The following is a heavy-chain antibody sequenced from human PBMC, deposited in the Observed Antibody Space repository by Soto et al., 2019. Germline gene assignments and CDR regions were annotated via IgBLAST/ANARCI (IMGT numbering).Heavy chain of an antibody. J-gene: IGHJ6*02. V-gene: IGHV6-1*01. CDR3: ARDTGDTAMVGYYYYYYGMDV. CDR2: TYYRSKWYN. CDR1: GGSVSSNSAA. Sequence: PSQTLSLTCAGSGGSVSSNSAAWNWIRQSPSRGLEWVGRTYYRSKWYNDYAVSVKSRITINPDTSKNQFSLQLNSVTPEDTAVYYCARDTGDTAMVGYYYYYYGMDVWGQGTTVTVSS. D-gene: IGHD5-18*01.